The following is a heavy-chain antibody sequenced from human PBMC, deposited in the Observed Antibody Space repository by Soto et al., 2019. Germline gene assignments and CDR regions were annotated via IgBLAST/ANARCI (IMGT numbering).Heavy chain of an antibody. CDR2: ISYDGSNK. CDR1: GFTFSSYA. Sequence: GGSLRLSCAASGFTFSSYAMHWVRQAPGKGLEWVAVISYDGSNKYYADSVKGRFTISRDNSKNTLYLQMNSLRAEDTAVYYCARDWAGTRNFDYWGQGTLVTVSS. CDR3: ARDWAGTRNFDY. V-gene: IGHV3-30-3*01. J-gene: IGHJ4*02. D-gene: IGHD3-10*01.